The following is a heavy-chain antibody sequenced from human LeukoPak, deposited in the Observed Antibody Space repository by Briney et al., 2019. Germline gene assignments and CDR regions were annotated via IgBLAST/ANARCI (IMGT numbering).Heavy chain of an antibody. CDR2: INHSGST. V-gene: IGHV4-34*01. CDR1: GGSFSGYY. Sequence: SETLSLACAVYGGSFSGYYWSWIRQPPGKGLEWIGEINHSGSTNYNPSLKSRVTISVDTSKNQFSLKLSSVTAADTAVYYCARVSRSSSWSRGRGYFDYWGQGTLVTVSS. CDR3: ARVSRSSSWSRGRGYFDY. J-gene: IGHJ4*02. D-gene: IGHD6-13*01.